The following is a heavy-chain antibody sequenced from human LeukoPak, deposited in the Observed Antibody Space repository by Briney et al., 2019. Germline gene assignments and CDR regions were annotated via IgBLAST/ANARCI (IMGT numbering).Heavy chain of an antibody. V-gene: IGHV4-59*08. J-gene: IGHJ4*02. Sequence: PSETLSLTCIVSRDSIRSYYWSWIRQPPEKGLEWIGNIYNSGSTNYNPSLKTRVTISLDTSNNQFSLKLNSVTAADTAVYYCARQTYDGYFDYWGQGTLVTVSS. CDR2: IYNSGST. CDR1: RDSIRSYY. D-gene: IGHD3-3*01. CDR3: ARQTYDGYFDY.